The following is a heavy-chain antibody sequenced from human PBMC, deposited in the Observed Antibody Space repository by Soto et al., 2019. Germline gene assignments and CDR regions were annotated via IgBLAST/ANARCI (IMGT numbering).Heavy chain of an antibody. Sequence: GGSLRLSCAASGFTFSDYHMSWIRQAPGKGLEWVSYISSSGSTIYYADSVKGRFTISRDNAKNSLYLQMNSLRAEDTAVYYCARRGGALRYRNMDVWGKGTTVPVSS. J-gene: IGHJ6*03. V-gene: IGHV3-11*01. CDR3: ARRGGALRYRNMDV. CDR1: GFTFSDYH. D-gene: IGHD1-26*01. CDR2: ISSSGSTI.